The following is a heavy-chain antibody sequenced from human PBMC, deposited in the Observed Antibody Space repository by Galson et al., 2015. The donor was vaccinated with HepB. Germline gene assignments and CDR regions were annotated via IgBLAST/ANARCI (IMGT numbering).Heavy chain of an antibody. D-gene: IGHD2-2*01. V-gene: IGHV3-23*01. CDR3: AKSSQYCSSTSCYPDY. CDR1: GFTFSNYA. CDR2: ISGNGGST. J-gene: IGHJ4*02. Sequence: SLRLSCAASGFTFSNYAMSWVRQAPGKGLEWVSGISGNGGSTYYADSVKGRFTISRDNSKNTLYLQMNSLRAEDTAVYYCAKSSQYCSSTSCYPDYWGQGTLVTVSS.